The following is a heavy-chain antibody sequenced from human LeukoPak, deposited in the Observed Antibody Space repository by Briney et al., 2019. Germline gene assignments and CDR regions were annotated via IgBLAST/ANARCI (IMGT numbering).Heavy chain of an antibody. Sequence: PGGSLRLFCAASGFTLSTYSMNWVRQAPGKGLEWVSSISISRTYIYYADSVKGRFTISRDNAKNSLYLQMNSLRAEDTAVYYCARDPLGYCSGGSCDWFDPWGQGTLVTVSS. CDR3: ARDPLGYCSGGSCDWFDP. D-gene: IGHD2-15*01. V-gene: IGHV3-21*01. CDR2: ISISRTYI. J-gene: IGHJ5*02. CDR1: GFTLSTYS.